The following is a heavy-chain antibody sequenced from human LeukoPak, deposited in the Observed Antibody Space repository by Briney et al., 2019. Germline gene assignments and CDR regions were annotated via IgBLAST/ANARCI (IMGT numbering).Heavy chain of an antibody. J-gene: IGHJ4*02. CDR2: ISSSSSTI. D-gene: IGHD3-10*01. V-gene: IGHV3-48*02. Sequence: PGGSLRLSCAASGFTFSSYIMNWVRQAPGKGLEWVSYISSSSSTIYYADSVKGRFTISRDNAKNSLYLQMNSLRDEDTAVYYCARDARDVRGGYFDYWGQGTLVTVSS. CDR3: ARDARDVRGGYFDY. CDR1: GFTFSSYI.